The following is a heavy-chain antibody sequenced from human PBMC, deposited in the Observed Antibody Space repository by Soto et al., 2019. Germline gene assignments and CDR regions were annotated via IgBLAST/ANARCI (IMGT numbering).Heavy chain of an antibody. CDR2: IYYSGST. CDR3: ARSAAGSNWFDP. D-gene: IGHD6-13*01. CDR1: GCSISSSSYY. Sequence: PSETLSLTCTVSGCSISSSSYYWGWIRQPPGKGLEWIGSIYYSGSTYYNPSLKSRVTISVDTSKNQFSLKLSSVTAADTAVYYCARSAAGSNWFDPWGQGTLVTVSS. J-gene: IGHJ5*02. V-gene: IGHV4-39*01.